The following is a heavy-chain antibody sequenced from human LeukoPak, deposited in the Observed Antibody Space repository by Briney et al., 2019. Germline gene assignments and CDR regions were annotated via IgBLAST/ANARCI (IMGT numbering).Heavy chain of an antibody. Sequence: ASVKVSCKASGYIFTSSGISWVRQAPGQGLQWMRWISTNNGNTNYAQRFQGRVTMTTDTSTSTAYMELRSLRSDDTAVYYCARPDVRQGLTLWGHGTLVTVS. CDR3: ARPDVRQGLTL. D-gene: IGHD3-16*01. CDR2: ISTNNGNT. J-gene: IGHJ4*01. V-gene: IGHV1-18*01. CDR1: GYIFTSSG.